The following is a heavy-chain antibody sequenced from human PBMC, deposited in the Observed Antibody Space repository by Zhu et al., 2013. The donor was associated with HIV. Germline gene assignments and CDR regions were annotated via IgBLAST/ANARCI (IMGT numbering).Heavy chain of an antibody. CDR3: ARMDKGSCTETTCPDWFDP. J-gene: IGHJ5*02. Sequence: QVQLVQSGAEVKKPGASVKVSCKASGYTFTSCDINWVRQATGQGLEWMGWMNPNSGNTGYAQKFQGRVTITRNTSISTAYMELSNLRSEDTAVYYCARMDKGSCTETTCPDWFDPWGQGTLVTVSS. CDR1: GYTFTSCD. V-gene: IGHV1-8*03. CDR2: MNPNSGNT. D-gene: IGHD2-8*02.